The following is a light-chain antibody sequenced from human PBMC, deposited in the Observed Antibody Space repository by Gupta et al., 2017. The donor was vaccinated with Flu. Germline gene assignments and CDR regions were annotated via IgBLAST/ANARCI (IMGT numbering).Light chain of an antibody. CDR1: QGVTDN. J-gene: IGKJ1*01. Sequence: DIQMTQSPSSLSASVGDRVTITCRASQGVTDNLAWYQQKPGKAPTRLIYGVSRVQSGVPSRFSGSGSGTXFTLTVXSRQPEDFATYYCLHQHSSPWAFGXGTKVEIK. V-gene: IGKV1-17*01. CDR3: LHQHSSPWA. CDR2: GVS.